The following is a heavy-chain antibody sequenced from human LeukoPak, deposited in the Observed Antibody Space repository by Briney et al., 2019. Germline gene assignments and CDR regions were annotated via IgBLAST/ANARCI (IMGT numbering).Heavy chain of an antibody. CDR3: AKEGGYSGTTDY. D-gene: IGHD1-26*01. J-gene: IGHJ4*02. Sequence: GGSLRLSCAASGFTFSSYAMSWVRQAPGKGLECVSAISGSGGSTFYADSVKGRFTISRDNSKNTLYLQMNSLRAEDTAVYYCAKEGGYSGTTDYWGQGTLVTVSS. CDR2: ISGSGGST. CDR1: GFTFSSYA. V-gene: IGHV3-23*01.